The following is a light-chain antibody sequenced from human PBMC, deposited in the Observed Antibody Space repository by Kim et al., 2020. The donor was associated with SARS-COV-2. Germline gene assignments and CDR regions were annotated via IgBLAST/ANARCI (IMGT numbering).Light chain of an antibody. J-gene: IGLJ2*01. Sequence: VVLEQTFRITYQDDSFRSYDASWYQQKPRQAPILVIYCKNNRPSGIPVRFSGCSSENTASLIITGTQAGDEADYYCNSRDSNDNVVFGGGTQLTVL. V-gene: IGLV3-19*01. CDR3: NSRDSNDNVV. CDR1: SFRSYD. CDR2: CKN.